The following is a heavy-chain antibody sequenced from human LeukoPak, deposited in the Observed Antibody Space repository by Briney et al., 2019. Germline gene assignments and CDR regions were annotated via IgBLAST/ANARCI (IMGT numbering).Heavy chain of an antibody. V-gene: IGHV4-30-2*01. CDR3: ARAGDLIVVSMGAFDI. Sequence: SQTLSLTCAVSGGSISYSGYPWNWIRQPPGKGLEWIGYIYHSGNTYYNPSLNSRVTISVDRSKNQFSLRLSSVTAADTAVYYCARAGDLIVVSMGAFDIWGQGTMVTVSS. CDR1: GGSISYSGYP. D-gene: IGHD2-15*01. J-gene: IGHJ3*02. CDR2: IYHSGNT.